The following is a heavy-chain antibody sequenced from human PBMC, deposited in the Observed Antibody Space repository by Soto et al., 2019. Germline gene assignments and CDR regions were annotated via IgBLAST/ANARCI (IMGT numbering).Heavy chain of an antibody. J-gene: IGHJ4*02. CDR3: ARDGGGWYPDY. Sequence: TSETLSLSCTVSGGSISSSSYFWGWIRQPPGKGLEWIGSIYYSGSTYYSPSLKSRITVSPDTSKNQFSLQLYSVTPEDTAVYYCARDGGGWYPDYWGQGTPVTVSS. V-gene: IGHV4-39*02. CDR2: IYYSGST. CDR1: GGSISSSSYF. D-gene: IGHD6-19*01.